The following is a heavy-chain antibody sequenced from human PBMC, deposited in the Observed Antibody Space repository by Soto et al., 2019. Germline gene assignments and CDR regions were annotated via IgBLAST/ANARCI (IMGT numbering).Heavy chain of an antibody. V-gene: IGHV3-33*01. Sequence: PGGSLRLSCAASGFTFSSYGMHWVRQAPGKGLEWVAVIWYDGSNKYYADSVKGRFTISRDNSKNTLYLQMNSLRAEDTAVYYCARGSSALNYYYYGMDVWGQGTTVTVLL. CDR2: IWYDGSNK. CDR3: ARGSSALNYYYYGMDV. D-gene: IGHD6-6*01. CDR1: GFTFSSYG. J-gene: IGHJ6*02.